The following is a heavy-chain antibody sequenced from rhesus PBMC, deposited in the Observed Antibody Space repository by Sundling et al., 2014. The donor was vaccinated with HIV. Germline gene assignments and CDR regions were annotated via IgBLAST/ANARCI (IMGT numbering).Heavy chain of an antibody. CDR1: GFTFSSYD. J-gene: IGHJ4*01. Sequence: EVQLVESGGGLVQPGGSLRLSCAASGFTFSSYDMSWVRQALGKGLEWVSSISNTGKTIYYADSVKGRFTISRDNAKNSLSLQMNSLKTEDTAVYYCTRDLVVVSATLSYYFDYWGQGVLVTVSS. V-gene: IGHV3S4*01. CDR3: TRDLVVVSATLSYYFDY. CDR2: ISNTGKTI. D-gene: IGHD2-39*02.